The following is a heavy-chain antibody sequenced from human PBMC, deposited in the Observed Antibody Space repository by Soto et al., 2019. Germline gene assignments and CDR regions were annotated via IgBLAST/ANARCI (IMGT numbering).Heavy chain of an antibody. CDR2: IYYSGST. J-gene: IGHJ4*02. D-gene: IGHD3-3*01. CDR3: ARVNYDFWSGYYPTPSSHGTGFDY. CDR1: GGSISSYY. Sequence: QVQLQESGPGLVKPSETLSLTCTVSGGSISSYYWSWIRQPPGKGLEWIGYIYYSGSTNYNHSLMGRVTLSVNTSKNPFSLKLSYVASADTAVYYCARVNYDFWSGYYPTPSSHGTGFDYWGQGTLVTVSS. V-gene: IGHV4-59*01.